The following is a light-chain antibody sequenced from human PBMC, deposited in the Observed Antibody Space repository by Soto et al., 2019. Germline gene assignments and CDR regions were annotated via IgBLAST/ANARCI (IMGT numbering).Light chain of an antibody. CDR2: SAS. J-gene: IGKJ1*01. CDR3: QQYGSSPLT. CDR1: ESVSSSY. Sequence: EIVLTQSPGTLSLSPGERASLSCRASESVSSSYLAWYQQKPGQAPRLLIYSASSRATGIPYRFSGSGSGTDLTLTIGSLEPEDFAVYYCQQYGSSPLTFGQGTKVELK. V-gene: IGKV3-20*01.